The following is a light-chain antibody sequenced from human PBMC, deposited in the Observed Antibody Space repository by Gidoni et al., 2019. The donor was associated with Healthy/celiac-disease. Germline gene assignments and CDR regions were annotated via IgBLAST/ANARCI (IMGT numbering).Light chain of an antibody. CDR1: QSVSSY. CDR3: QQRSNWLMYT. J-gene: IGKJ2*01. Sequence: ENVLTQSPATLSLSPGERDTLSCRASQSVSSYLAWYQQKPGQAPRLLIYDASNRATGIPARFSGIGSGTDFTLTISSLEPEDCAVYYCQQRSNWLMYTFGQGTKLEIK. CDR2: DAS. V-gene: IGKV3-11*01.